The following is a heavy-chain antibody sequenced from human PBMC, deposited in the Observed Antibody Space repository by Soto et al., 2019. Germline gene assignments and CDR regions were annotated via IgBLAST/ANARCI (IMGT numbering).Heavy chain of an antibody. CDR3: ATDVRGRYSHFPEF. J-gene: IGHJ4*02. Sequence: DVQVVESGGGLVKPGGSLRLSCAASGFTFTKAWMNWVRQAPGKGLEWIARIKSKADAETTYYAAPVQGRFTISRDDSNNTLSLQMTSLKTGDTAVYYCATDVRGRYSHFPEFWGQGTLVTVSS. CDR2: IKSKADAETT. D-gene: IGHD5-18*01. V-gene: IGHV3-15*01. CDR1: GFTFTKAW.